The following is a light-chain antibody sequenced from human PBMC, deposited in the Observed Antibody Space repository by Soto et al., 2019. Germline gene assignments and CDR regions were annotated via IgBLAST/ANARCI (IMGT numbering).Light chain of an antibody. J-gene: IGKJ1*01. Sequence: DIQMTQSPSSLSASVGDRVTITCRASQSISSYLNWYQQKPGKAPKLLIYAASSLQSGVPSRFSGSGSGTDFTHTISSLQPEDFATCYCQQSYSTPWTFGQGTKVEIK. CDR2: AAS. V-gene: IGKV1-39*01. CDR1: QSISSY. CDR3: QQSYSTPWT.